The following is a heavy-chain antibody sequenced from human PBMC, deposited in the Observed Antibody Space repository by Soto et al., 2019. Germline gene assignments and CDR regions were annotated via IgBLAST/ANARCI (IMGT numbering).Heavy chain of an antibody. CDR3: GSSGTITIFGVVIMGYFDY. CDR1: GGTFSSYA. Sequence: SVKVSCKASGGTFSSYAISWVRQAPGQGLEWMGGIIPIFGTANYAQKFQGRVTITADESTSTAYMELSSLRSEDTAVYYCGSSGTITIFGVVIMGYFDYWGQGTLVTVSS. CDR2: IIPIFGTA. J-gene: IGHJ4*02. V-gene: IGHV1-69*13. D-gene: IGHD3-3*01.